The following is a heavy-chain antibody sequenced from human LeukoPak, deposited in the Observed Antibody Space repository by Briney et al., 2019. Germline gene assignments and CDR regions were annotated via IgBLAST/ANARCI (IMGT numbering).Heavy chain of an antibody. V-gene: IGHV3-30*04. CDR1: GFTFSSYA. CDR2: ISYDGSNK. J-gene: IGHJ6*02. Sequence: PGGSLRLSCAASGFTFSSYAMHWVRQAPGKGLEWVAVISYDGSNKYYADSVKGRFTISRDNSKNTLYLQMNSLRAEDTAVYYCARGKSQSRNYYYYGMDVWGQGTTVTVSS. CDR3: ARGKSQSRNYYYYGMDV.